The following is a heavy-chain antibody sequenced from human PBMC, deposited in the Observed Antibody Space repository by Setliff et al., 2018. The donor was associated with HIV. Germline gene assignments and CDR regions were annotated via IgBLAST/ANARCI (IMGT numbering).Heavy chain of an antibody. CDR3: TTGVCGAGSCHAFDI. CDR2: IKSKVNGGNT. Sequence: GGSLRLSCAASGFTFSDVWMHWVRQAPGKGLEWVGRIKSKVNGGNTDYAAPVKGRFTISSDDSKDTLFLQMNSLKTEDTAVYYCTTGVCGAGSCHAFDIWGQGTMVTVSS. V-gene: IGHV3-15*07. D-gene: IGHD2-15*01. CDR1: GFTFSDVW. J-gene: IGHJ3*02.